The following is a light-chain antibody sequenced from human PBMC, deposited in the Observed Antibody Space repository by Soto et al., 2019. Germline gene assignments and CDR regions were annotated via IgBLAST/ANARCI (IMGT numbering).Light chain of an antibody. J-gene: IGLJ2*01. V-gene: IGLV2-14*01. CDR1: SSDVGGYNY. Sequence: QSALPQPASVSGSPGQSITISCTGTSSDVGGYNYVSWYQQHPGKAPKLMIYDVSNRPSGVSNRFSGSKSGNTASLTISGLQAEYEADYYCSSYTRSSTRVFGGGTKVTV. CDR2: DVS. CDR3: SSYTRSSTRV.